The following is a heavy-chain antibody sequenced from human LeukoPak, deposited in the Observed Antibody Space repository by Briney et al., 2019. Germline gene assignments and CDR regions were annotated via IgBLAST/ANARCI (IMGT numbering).Heavy chain of an antibody. CDR2: ISGSGGRT. D-gene: IGHD3-3*01. CDR1: GFTFSSYA. V-gene: IGHV3-23*01. Sequence: GGSLRLSWAASGFTFSSYAMGWVRQAPGKGPEWVSAISGSGGRTYYARSVKGQLTISRDNSKNTRYLQMNSLRAEDTAVYYCAKDHLRVELRYLEWLPNGYYFDYWGQGTLVTVSS. J-gene: IGHJ4*02. CDR3: AKDHLRVELRYLEWLPNGYYFDY.